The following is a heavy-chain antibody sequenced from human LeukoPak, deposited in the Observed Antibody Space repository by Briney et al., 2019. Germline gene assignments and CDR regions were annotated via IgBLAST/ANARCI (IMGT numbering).Heavy chain of an antibody. V-gene: IGHV4-39*07. J-gene: IGHJ5*02. CDR3: ARGHIVVVTAITNWSDP. CDR1: GGSISSSSYY. D-gene: IGHD2-21*02. CDR2: IYYSGST. Sequence: SETLSLTCTVSGGSISSSSYYWGWIRQPPGKGLEWIGSIYYSGSTYYNPSLKSRVTISVDTSKNQFSLKLSSVTAADTAVYYCARGHIVVVTAITNWSDPWGQGTLVTVSS.